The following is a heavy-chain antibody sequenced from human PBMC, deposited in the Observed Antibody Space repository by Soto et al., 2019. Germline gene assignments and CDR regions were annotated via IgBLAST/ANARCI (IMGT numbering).Heavy chain of an antibody. V-gene: IGHV4-61*01. CDR1: GGSVSSGSYY. Sequence: QVQLQESGPGLVKPSETLSLTCTVSGGSVSSGSYYWSWIRQPPGKGLEWIGYIYYSGSTNYTPSLKSRVTISVDTSTNQCSLKLSSVTAADTAVYYCAREASRRDGYNIPYYYGMDVWGQGTTVTVSS. J-gene: IGHJ6*02. CDR3: AREASRRDGYNIPYYYGMDV. CDR2: IYYSGST. D-gene: IGHD5-12*01.